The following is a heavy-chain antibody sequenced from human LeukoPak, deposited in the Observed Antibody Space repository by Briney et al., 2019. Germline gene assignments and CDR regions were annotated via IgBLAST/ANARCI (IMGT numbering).Heavy chain of an antibody. CDR3: AKGVTTTTFWDY. V-gene: IGHV3-74*01. Sequence: PGGSLRLSCAASGFTFSTYWMHWVRQAPGKGLVWVSRINSDGSRTTYADSVKGRFTISRDNSKNTLYLQMNSLRAEDTAVYYCAKGVTTTTFWDYWGQGTLVTVSS. D-gene: IGHD3-22*01. CDR2: INSDGSRT. CDR1: GFTFSTYW. J-gene: IGHJ4*02.